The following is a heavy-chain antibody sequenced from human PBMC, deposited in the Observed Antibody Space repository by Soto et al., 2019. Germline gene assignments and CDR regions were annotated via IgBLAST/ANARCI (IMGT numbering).Heavy chain of an antibody. CDR1: GYTFIDYY. CDR3: ARDYFDRSGLYGMDL. V-gene: IGHV1-2*02. CDR2: INPDNDDT. Sequence: QLLQSGAEVRKPGASVKVSCKASGYTFIDYYMHWVRQAPGQGLEWMGWINPDNDDTHYAQKIQGRLIMTRDTAIKTVYMELSRLTSDDTAVYYCARDYFDRSGLYGMDLWGQGTTVTVSS. J-gene: IGHJ6*02. D-gene: IGHD3-22*01.